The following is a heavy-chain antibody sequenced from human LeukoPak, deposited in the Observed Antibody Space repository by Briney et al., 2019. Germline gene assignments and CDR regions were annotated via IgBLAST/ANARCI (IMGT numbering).Heavy chain of an antibody. V-gene: IGHV3-23*01. Sequence: GGSLRLSCAASGFTFSRYAMSWVRQAPGKGLEWVSTLSNSGGSTYYADSVKGRFTISRDNSKNTLYLQMNSLRAEDTAVFYCACTSAAGTYFDYWGQGTLVTVSS. CDR2: LSNSGGST. J-gene: IGHJ4*02. CDR1: GFTFSRYA. D-gene: IGHD6-13*01. CDR3: ACTSAAGTYFDY.